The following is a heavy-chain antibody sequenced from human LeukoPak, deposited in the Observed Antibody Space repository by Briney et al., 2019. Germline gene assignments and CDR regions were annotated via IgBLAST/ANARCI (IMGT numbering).Heavy chain of an antibody. D-gene: IGHD1-26*01. J-gene: IGHJ4*02. CDR2: ISYDGSDK. CDR3: AKGSGAYYALIGN. V-gene: IGHV3-30*18. CDR1: GFSFSTYG. Sequence: PGGSLRLSCVASGFSFSTYGMHWVRQAPGKGLEWVAVISYDGSDKYYADSVKGRFTISRDNSKNTLYLQMNSLRGEDTAVYYCAKGSGAYYALIGNWGQGTLVTVSS.